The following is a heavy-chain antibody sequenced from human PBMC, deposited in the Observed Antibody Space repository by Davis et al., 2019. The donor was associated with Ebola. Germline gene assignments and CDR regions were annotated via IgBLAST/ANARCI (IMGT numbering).Heavy chain of an antibody. CDR3: ARDRSGFYGMDV. V-gene: IGHV3-23*01. Sequence: PGGSLRLSCEASGFTFSGFAMSWVRQAPRKGLEWVSGIRSSGDSTFYADSVKGRFTISRDNSKNMLYLQMNSLRAEDTAVYYCARDRSGFYGMDVWGKGTTVTVSS. CDR2: IRSSGDST. CDR1: GFTFSGFA. J-gene: IGHJ6*04.